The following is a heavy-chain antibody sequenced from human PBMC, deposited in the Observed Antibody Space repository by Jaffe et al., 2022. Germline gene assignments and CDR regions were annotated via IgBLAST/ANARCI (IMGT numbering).Heavy chain of an antibody. CDR2: IRYDGSNK. Sequence: QVQLVESGGGVVQPGGSLRLSCAASGFVFSSYGMHWVRQPPGKGLEWVAFIRYDGSNKYYADSVKGRFTISRDNSENTLYLQMNSLRTEDTAVYYCATLRYFDLNGFDPWGQGTLVTVSS. CDR1: GFVFSSYG. J-gene: IGHJ5*02. CDR3: ATLRYFDLNGFDP. D-gene: IGHD3-9*01. V-gene: IGHV3-30*02.